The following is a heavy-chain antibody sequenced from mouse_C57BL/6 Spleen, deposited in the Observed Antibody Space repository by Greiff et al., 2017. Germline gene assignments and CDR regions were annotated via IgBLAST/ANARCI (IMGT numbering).Heavy chain of an antibody. J-gene: IGHJ4*01. V-gene: IGHV1-56*01. D-gene: IGHD2-4*01. CDR1: GYTFTSHW. Sequence: QVQLQQSGPELVRPGASVKISCKAPGYTFTSHWMQGVRQRPGQGLEWIGEIFPGSGSTYYNEKFKGKATLTVDTSSSTAYMQLSSLTSEDSAVYFCARGLIYYDYERGAMDYWGQGTSVTVSS. CDR2: IFPGSGST. CDR3: ARGLIYYDYERGAMDY.